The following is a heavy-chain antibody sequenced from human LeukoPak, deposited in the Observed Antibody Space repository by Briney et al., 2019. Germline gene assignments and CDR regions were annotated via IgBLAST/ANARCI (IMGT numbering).Heavy chain of an antibody. J-gene: IGHJ4*02. CDR2: INSDGSST. CDR1: GFTFSSYW. D-gene: IGHD3-10*01. V-gene: IGHV3-74*01. Sequence: PGGSLRLACAASGFTFSSYWMHWVRQAPGKGLVWVSRINSDGSSTSYADSVKGRFAISRDNAKNSLYLQMNSLRAEDTAVYYCAREVITMVRGVPPDYWGQGTLVTVSS. CDR3: AREVITMVRGVPPDY.